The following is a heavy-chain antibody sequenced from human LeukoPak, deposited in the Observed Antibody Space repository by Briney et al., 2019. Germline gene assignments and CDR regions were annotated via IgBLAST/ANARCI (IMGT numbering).Heavy chain of an antibody. V-gene: IGHV3-7*01. CDR2: IKQDGGEK. Sequence: GGSLRLSCVASGFAFSSYWMSWVRQAPGKGLEWVANIKQDGGEKYYVDSVKGPFTISRDNAKNSLFLQMNSLRVEDTAVYYCARLGGSYYTYWGQGTLVTVS. D-gene: IGHD1-26*01. J-gene: IGHJ4*02. CDR3: ARLGGSYYTY. CDR1: GFAFSSYW.